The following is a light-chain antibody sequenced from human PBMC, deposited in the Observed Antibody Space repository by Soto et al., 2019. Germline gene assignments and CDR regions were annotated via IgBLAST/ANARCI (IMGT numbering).Light chain of an antibody. CDR2: EVS. CDR3: SSYTSSSTPL. Sequence: QSVLTQPASVSGSPGQSITISCTGTSSDVGGYNYVSWYQQHPGNAPKLMIYEVSNRPSGVSNRFSGSKSGNTASLTISGLQAEDEADYYCSSYTSSSTPLFGGGTKLTVL. J-gene: IGLJ2*01. V-gene: IGLV2-14*01. CDR1: SSDVGGYNY.